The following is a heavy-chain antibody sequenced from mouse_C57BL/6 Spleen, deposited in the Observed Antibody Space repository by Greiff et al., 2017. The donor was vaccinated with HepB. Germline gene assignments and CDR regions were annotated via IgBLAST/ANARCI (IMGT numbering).Heavy chain of an antibody. CDR1: GFTFSDYG. J-gene: IGHJ4*01. V-gene: IGHV5-17*01. D-gene: IGHD4-1*01. CDR3: ARPGLGHLYYAMDY. CDR2: ISSGSSTI. Sequence: EVNVVESGGGLVKPGGSLKLSCAASGFTFSDYGMHWVRQAPEKGLEWVAYISSGSSTIYYADTVKGRFTISRDNAKNTLFLQMTSLRSEDTAMYYCARPGLGHLYYAMDYWGQGTSVTVSS.